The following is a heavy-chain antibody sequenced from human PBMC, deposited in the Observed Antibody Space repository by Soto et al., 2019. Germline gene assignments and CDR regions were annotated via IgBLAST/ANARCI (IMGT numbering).Heavy chain of an antibody. V-gene: IGHV3-15*04. J-gene: IGHJ4*02. CDR3: TTESTALTWY. Sequence: EVQLVESGGDLVEPGGSLRLSCAASGFTFSNVRMSWVRQAPGKGLEWVGRVVTRSEGGAVHYAAPVKDRFTISRDDSKNTLFLQMNSLKTEDTGLYYCTTESTALTWYRGQGALVTVS. CDR1: GFTFSNVR. CDR2: VVTRSEGGAV. D-gene: IGHD2-21*02.